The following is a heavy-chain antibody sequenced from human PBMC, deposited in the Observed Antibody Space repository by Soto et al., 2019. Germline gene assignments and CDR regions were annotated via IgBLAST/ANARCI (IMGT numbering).Heavy chain of an antibody. D-gene: IGHD3-3*01. J-gene: IGHJ6*02. CDR2: INPNSGGT. CDR1: GYTFTGYY. Sequence: ASVKVSCKASGYTFTGYYMHWVRQAPGQGLEWMGWINPNSGGTNYAQKFQGRVTMTRDTSISTAYMELSRLRSDDTAVYYCARDPETQYYDFWSGYYSGYGMDVWGQGTTVTVSS. CDR3: ARDPETQYYDFWSGYYSGYGMDV. V-gene: IGHV1-2*02.